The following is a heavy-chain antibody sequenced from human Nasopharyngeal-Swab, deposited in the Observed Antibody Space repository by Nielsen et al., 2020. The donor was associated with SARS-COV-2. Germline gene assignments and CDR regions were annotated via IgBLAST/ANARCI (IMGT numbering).Heavy chain of an antibody. CDR2: IYYSGST. V-gene: IGHV4-59*01. D-gene: IGHD2-8*01. CDR3: ARGSKGNGAAFDI. CDR1: VGSISSYH. Sequence: SETLSLTCTVSVGSISSYHWSWIRQPPGKGLEWIGYIYYSGSTNCNPSLKSRVTISVDTSKNQLSLKLSSVTAADTAVYYCARGSKGNGAAFDIWGQGTMVTVSS. J-gene: IGHJ3*02.